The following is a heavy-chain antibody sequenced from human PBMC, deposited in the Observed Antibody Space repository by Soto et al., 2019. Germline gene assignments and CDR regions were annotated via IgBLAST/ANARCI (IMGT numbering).Heavy chain of an antibody. J-gene: IGHJ6*02. V-gene: IGHV1-2*02. CDR1: GYTFTGYY. D-gene: IGHD6-6*01. Sequence: GASVKVSCKASGYTFTGYYMHWVRQAPGQGLEWMGWINPNSGGTNYAQKFQGRVTMTRDTSISTAYMELSRLRSDDTAVYYCASRRVEQLVDYYYYGMDVWGQGTMVTVSS. CDR2: INPNSGGT. CDR3: ASRRVEQLVDYYYYGMDV.